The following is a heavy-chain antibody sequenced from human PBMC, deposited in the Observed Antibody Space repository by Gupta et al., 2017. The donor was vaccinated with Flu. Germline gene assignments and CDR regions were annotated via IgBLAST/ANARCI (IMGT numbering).Heavy chain of an antibody. CDR2: ILPIVHAS. CDR3: AREFPCGGDCYLFDS. Sequence: QVPLVQSGAEVKKTGSSVKVPCEASGDTFSTYAITWVRQAPRQGLEWMGDILPIVHASNYPQKFQARVTITADEATSTVYMELTSLTPEDTAVYYCAREFPCGGDCYLFDSWGQGTLVTVSP. V-gene: IGHV1-69*01. CDR1: GDTFSTYA. J-gene: IGHJ4*02. D-gene: IGHD2-21*02.